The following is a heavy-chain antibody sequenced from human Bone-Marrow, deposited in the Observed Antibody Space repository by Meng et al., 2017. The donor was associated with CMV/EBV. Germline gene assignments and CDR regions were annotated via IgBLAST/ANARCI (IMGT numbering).Heavy chain of an antibody. V-gene: IGHV3-30*03. CDR3: GRDSYGMDV. J-gene: IGHJ6*02. CDR2: ISYDGKNK. Sequence: LSLTCAASGFTFSSYSMHWVRQAPGKGLEWVALISYDGKNKYYADSVKGRFTISRDNSKNTLYLQMNTLRAEDTAVYYCGRDSYGMDVWGQGTTVTVSS. CDR1: GFTFSSYS.